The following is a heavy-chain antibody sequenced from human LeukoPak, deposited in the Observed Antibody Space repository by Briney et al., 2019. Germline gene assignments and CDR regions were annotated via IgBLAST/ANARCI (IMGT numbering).Heavy chain of an antibody. CDR1: GGSFSGYY. CDR3: ATLSGGSYNWFDP. D-gene: IGHD2-15*01. Sequence: KPSETLSLTCAVYGGSFSGYYWSWIRQPPGKGLEWIGEINHSGSTNYNPSLKSRVTISVDTSKNQFSLKLSSVTAADTAVYYCATLSGGSYNWFDPWGQGTLVTVSS. CDR2: INHSGST. V-gene: IGHV4-34*01. J-gene: IGHJ5*02.